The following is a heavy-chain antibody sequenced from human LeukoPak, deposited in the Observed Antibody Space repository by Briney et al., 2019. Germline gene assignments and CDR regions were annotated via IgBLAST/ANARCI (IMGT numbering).Heavy chain of an antibody. CDR3: ARDLPRYCSSTSSQGNY. CDR2: CNAGNGNT. CDR1: GYTFTSYA. J-gene: IGHJ4*02. D-gene: IGHD2-2*01. V-gene: IGHV1-3*01. Sequence: ASVKVSCKASGYTFTSYAMRWVRQAPGQRREGVGWCNAGNGNTKNSQKFQGTVTITRDTSATTAYMELSRLRSQNTAVSYCARDLPRYCSSTSSQGNYWGQGTLVTVSS.